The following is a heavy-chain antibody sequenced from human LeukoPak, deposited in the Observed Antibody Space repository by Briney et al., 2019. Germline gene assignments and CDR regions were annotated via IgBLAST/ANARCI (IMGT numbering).Heavy chain of an antibody. V-gene: IGHV4-38-2*02. D-gene: IGHD2-15*01. CDR1: GYSISSSYY. Sequence: PSETLSLTCTVSGYSISSSYYWGWVRPPPGKGLEWIASISHSGSTYHNPSLKSRVTISSDTSKNQFSLKLSSVTAADTAVYYCARDNIVVVAATKAYYFDYWGQGTLVTVSS. CDR2: ISHSGST. J-gene: IGHJ4*02. CDR3: ARDNIVVVAATKAYYFDY.